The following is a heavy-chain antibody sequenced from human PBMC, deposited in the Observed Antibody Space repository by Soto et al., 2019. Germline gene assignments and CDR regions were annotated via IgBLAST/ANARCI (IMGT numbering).Heavy chain of an antibody. D-gene: IGHD1-26*01. J-gene: IGHJ4*02. CDR2: IYFDGITT. Sequence: GGSLRLSCTACGFTFNTHWMHWVRLAPGKGLVWVSRIYFDGITTNYADSVKGRLTVSRDNAKNTVYLHVNTLRDEDTAVYYCARGGAMGVDYWGQGTLVTVSS. V-gene: IGHV3-74*01. CDR1: GFTFNTHW. CDR3: ARGGAMGVDY.